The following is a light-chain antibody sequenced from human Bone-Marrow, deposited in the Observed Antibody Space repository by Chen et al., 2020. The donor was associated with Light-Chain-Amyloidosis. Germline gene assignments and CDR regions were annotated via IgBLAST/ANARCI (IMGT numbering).Light chain of an antibody. CDR1: QYITNH. CDR2: DAS. CDR3: QQYDNPVFT. J-gene: IGKJ3*01. Sequence: DIQMTQSPSSLSASVGDRVTITCQASQYITNHLNWYQQKPGKAPKLLISDASNLEPGVPSRFSGSGSGTDFTFTGSSLQPEDIGTYYCQQYDNPVFTFGPGTTVNIK. V-gene: IGKV1-33*01.